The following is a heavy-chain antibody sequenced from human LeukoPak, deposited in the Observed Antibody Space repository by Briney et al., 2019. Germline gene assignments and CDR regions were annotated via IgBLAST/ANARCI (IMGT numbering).Heavy chain of an antibody. CDR1: GFTFSSYW. Sequence: GGSLRLSCAASGFTFSSYWMSWVRQAPGKGLEWVANIKQDGSEKYYVDSVKGRFTISRDNAKYSLYLQMNSLRAEDTAVYYCARNGDGYNFWYFDYWGQGTLVTVSS. D-gene: IGHD5-24*01. J-gene: IGHJ4*02. CDR3: ARNGDGYNFWYFDY. V-gene: IGHV3-7*01. CDR2: IKQDGSEK.